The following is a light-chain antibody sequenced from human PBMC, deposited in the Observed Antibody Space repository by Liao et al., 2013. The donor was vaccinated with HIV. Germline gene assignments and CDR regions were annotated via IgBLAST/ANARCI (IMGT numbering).Light chain of an antibody. J-gene: IGLJ2*01. V-gene: IGLV3-21*01. CDR3: QVWDSTTDHPV. CDR1: NIGTKS. Sequence: SYELTQPPSLSVAPGKTATITCGGNNIGTKSVHWYQQKPGQAPLVVIYYDSDRPSGIPERFSGSNSGNTATLTISRVAAGDESDYYCQVWDSTTDHPVFGGGTKLTVL. CDR2: YDS.